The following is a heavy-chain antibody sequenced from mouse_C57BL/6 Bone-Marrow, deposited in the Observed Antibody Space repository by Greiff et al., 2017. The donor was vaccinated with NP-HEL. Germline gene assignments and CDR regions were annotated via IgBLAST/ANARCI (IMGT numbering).Heavy chain of an antibody. CDR2: ISDGGSYT. CDR3: ARDINTGAMDY. D-gene: IGHD1-1*01. J-gene: IGHJ4*01. Sequence: EVKLVESGGGLVKPGGSLKLSCAASGFTFSSYAMSWVRQTPEKRLEWVATISDGGSYTYYPDNVKGRFTISRDNAKNNLYLQMSHLKSEDTAMYYCARDINTGAMDYWGQGTSVTVSS. V-gene: IGHV5-4*01. CDR1: GFTFSSYA.